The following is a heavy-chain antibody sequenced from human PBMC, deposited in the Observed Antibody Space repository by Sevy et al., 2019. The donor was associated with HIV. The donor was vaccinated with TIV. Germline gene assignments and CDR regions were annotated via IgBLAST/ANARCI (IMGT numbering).Heavy chain of an antibody. CDR1: GFTVSSNY. CDR2: VSNDGSNT. V-gene: IGHV3-30*09. D-gene: IGHD1-1*01. Sequence: GGSLRLSCAASGFTVSSNYMSWVRQAPGKWLEWVTTVSNDGSNTYYADSVKGRFAVFRDNSRNLLNLQMNNLRPEDAAVYYCALERLSSDVAEYFQNWGQGSPVTVSS. J-gene: IGHJ1*01. CDR3: ALERLSSDVAEYFQN.